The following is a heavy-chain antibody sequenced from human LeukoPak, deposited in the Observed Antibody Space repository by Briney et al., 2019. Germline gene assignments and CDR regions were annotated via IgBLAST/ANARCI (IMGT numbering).Heavy chain of an antibody. CDR1: GFTFSDYS. CDR3: ARDRGQTGYYWSYYYYMDV. CDR2: ISGGSSTM. V-gene: IGHV3-48*01. D-gene: IGHD3-9*01. Sequence: GGSLRLSCAASGFTFSDYSMSWVRQAPGKGLEWVSYISGGSSTMYYADSVKGRFTISRDNAKNSLYLQMNSLRAEDTAVYYCARDRGQTGYYWSYYYYMDVWGIGTTVTVSS. J-gene: IGHJ6*03.